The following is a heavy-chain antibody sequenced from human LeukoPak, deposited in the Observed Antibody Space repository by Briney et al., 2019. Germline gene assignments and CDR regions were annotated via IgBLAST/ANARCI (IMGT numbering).Heavy chain of an antibody. V-gene: IGHV1-8*03. CDR2: MNPNSGNT. D-gene: IGHD2-2*01. J-gene: IGHJ4*02. CDR1: GYTFTSYD. CDR3: ARAHFYCSSTSCLVVYFDY. Sequence: ASVKVSCKASGYTFTSYDINWVRQATGQGLEWMGWMNPNSGNTGYAQKFQGRVTITTNTSISTAYMELSSLISEETAVYYCARAHFYCSSTSCLVVYFDYWGQGTLVTVSS.